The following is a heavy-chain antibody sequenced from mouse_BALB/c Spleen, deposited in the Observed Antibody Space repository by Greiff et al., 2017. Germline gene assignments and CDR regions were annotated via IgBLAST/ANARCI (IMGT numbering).Heavy chain of an antibody. CDR3: ARGYYYGSSYGAY. V-gene: IGHV1-7*01. CDR2: INPSTGYT. J-gene: IGHJ3*01. D-gene: IGHD1-1*01. Sequence: VKLQESGAELAKPGASVKMSCKASGYTFTSYWMHWVKQRPGQGLEWIGYINPSTGYTEYNQKFKDKATLTADKSSSTAYMQLSSLTSEDSAVYYCARGYYYGSSYGAYWGQGTLVTVSA. CDR1: GYTFTSYW.